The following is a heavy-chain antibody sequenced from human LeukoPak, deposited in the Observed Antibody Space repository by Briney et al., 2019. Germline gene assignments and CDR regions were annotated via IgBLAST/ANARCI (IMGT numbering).Heavy chain of an antibody. CDR1: GFTFSSYW. CDR3: ARAGVTIFGGADAFDI. V-gene: IGHV3-74*01. CDR2: INSDGSST. D-gene: IGHD3-3*01. Sequence: GGSLRLSCAASGFTFSSYWMHWVRQAPGKGLVWVSRINSDGSSTSYADSVKGRFTISRDNAKNTLYLQMNSLRAEDTAVYYCARAGVTIFGGADAFDIWGQGTMVTVSS. J-gene: IGHJ3*02.